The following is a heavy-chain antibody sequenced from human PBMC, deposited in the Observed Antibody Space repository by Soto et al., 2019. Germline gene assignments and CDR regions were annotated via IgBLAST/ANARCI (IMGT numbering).Heavy chain of an antibody. D-gene: IGHD3-9*01. CDR1: GFTFSSYS. CDR3: AREYYDILTGYHLGMDV. J-gene: IGHJ6*02. Sequence: PGGSLRLSCAASGFTFSSYSMNWVRQAPGKGLEWVSSISSSSSYIYYADSVKGRFTISRDNAKNSLYLQMNSLRAQETAVNNCAREYYDILTGYHLGMDVWGQGTTATVS. CDR2: ISSSSSYI. V-gene: IGHV3-21*01.